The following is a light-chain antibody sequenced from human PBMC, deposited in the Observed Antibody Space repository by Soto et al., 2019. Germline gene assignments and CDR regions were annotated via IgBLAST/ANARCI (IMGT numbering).Light chain of an antibody. Sequence: DTIMTQSPVILSVSPGERATVSCRASQTISGTLAWYQQKPGQAPRLLIHGASTRAPGFPARFSGSGSGTDCTLTISSLQSEDVAVYYCQQYDNWPWTFGQGTKVDI. CDR1: QTISGT. V-gene: IGKV3-15*01. CDR2: GAS. CDR3: QQYDNWPWT. J-gene: IGKJ1*01.